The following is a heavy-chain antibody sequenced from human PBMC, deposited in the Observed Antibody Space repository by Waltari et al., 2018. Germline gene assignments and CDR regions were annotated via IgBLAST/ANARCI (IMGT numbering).Heavy chain of an antibody. CDR1: GFTFSNYG. V-gene: IGHV3-30*02. CDR2: IRDDGSDK. D-gene: IGHD2-2*02. J-gene: IGHJ4*02. CDR3: AKGAGGAVLPSAIDL. Sequence: QVQLVESGGGVVQPGGSMRLSCAASGFTFSNYGMHWVRQAPGKGLEWVAFIRDDGSDKYYADSVKGRFTISRDNSKNTLSLQMNSLRAEDTAVYYCAKGAGGAVLPSAIDLWGQGTLVTVSS.